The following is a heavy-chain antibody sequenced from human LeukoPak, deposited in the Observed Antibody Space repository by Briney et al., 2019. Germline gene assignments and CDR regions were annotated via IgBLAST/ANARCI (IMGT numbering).Heavy chain of an antibody. D-gene: IGHD5-24*01. CDR3: AKDDAWLQFGD. CDR1: GFTFSSYS. Sequence: GGSLRLSCAASGFTFSSYSMNWVRQAPGKGLEWVSGISPNGVITYYADSVKGRFTISRDNSKGTVYLQMNSLRPEDTAVYYCAKDDAWLQFGDWGRGTLVTVSS. CDR2: ISPNGVIT. V-gene: IGHV3-23*01. J-gene: IGHJ4*02.